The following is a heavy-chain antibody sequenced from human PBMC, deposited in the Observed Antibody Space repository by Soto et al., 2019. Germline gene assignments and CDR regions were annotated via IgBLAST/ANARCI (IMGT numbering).Heavy chain of an antibody. CDR3: VRDRLYAFDI. CDR1: GFSFSSYN. Sequence: GGSLRLSCAAPGFSFSSYNMNWVRQAPGKGLEWVSYISCSGSAKYNTGSVKGRFTISRDNAKNSLYLQMNSLTDEDTAVYYCVRDRLYAFDIWGQGATVTVSS. CDR2: ISCSGSAK. D-gene: IGHD3-10*01. J-gene: IGHJ3*02. V-gene: IGHV3-48*02.